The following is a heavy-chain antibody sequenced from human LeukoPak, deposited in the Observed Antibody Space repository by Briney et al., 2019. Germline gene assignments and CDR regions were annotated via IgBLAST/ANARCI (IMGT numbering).Heavy chain of an antibody. CDR3: AARPRMPPRFDY. CDR1: GFTFSSYP. D-gene: IGHD1-14*01. Sequence: PGGSLRLSCAASGFTFSSYPMSWVRQAPGKGLQWVSAISNGGGSAYYADSVKGRFTISRDNSKSTLYLQMNSLRAEDTAIYYCAARPRMPPRFDYGGQGTLVTVSS. CDR2: ISNGGGSA. J-gene: IGHJ4*02. V-gene: IGHV3-23*01.